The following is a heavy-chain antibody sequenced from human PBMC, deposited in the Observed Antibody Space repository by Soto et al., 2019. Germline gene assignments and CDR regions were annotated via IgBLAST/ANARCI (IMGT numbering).Heavy chain of an antibody. CDR1: GFTFSSYG. D-gene: IGHD6-13*01. J-gene: IGHJ5*02. V-gene: IGHV3-33*01. CDR2: IWYDGSNK. Sequence: PGGSLRLSCAASGFTFSSYGMHWVRQAPGKGLEWVAVIWYDGSNKCYADSVKGRFTISRDNSKNTPYLQMNSLRAEDTAVYYSARDNEAAGTSRFDPWGQGTLVTVYS. CDR3: ARDNEAAGTSRFDP.